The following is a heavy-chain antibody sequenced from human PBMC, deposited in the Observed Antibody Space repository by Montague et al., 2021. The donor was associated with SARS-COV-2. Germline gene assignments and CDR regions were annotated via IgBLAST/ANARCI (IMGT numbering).Heavy chain of an antibody. CDR1: GFSLSTSGVC. V-gene: IGHV2-70*11. J-gene: IGHJ6*02. CDR2: IDWDGDK. CDR3: ARGPSDTYYYNGMDV. Sequence: RPTQTLTLTCTFSGFSLSTSGVCMTWIRQPPGKALEWLARIDWDGDKYYNTSLKSRLTISKDTSKNLVVLTMTNMDPVDTTTYYCARGPSDTYYYNGMDVWGRGTTVTVSS.